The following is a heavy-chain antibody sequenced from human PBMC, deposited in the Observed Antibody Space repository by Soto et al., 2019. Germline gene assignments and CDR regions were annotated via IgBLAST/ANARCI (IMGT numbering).Heavy chain of an antibody. Sequence: SETLSLTCSVSGASISSYYWTWIRQPPGGGLEWIGYMHHTQGTNDNPSLRGRVHMSIDTSMNQFPLSLTPVTAAVTAVYYGAGVPFVGYFAWLDPWGHGTLVTVSS. D-gene: IGHD3-9*01. V-gene: IGHV4-59*01. J-gene: IGHJ5*02. CDR2: MHHTQGT. CDR3: AGVPFVGYFAWLDP. CDR1: GASISSYY.